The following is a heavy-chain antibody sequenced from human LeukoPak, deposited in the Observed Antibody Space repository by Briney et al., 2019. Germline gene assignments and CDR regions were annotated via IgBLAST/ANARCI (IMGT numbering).Heavy chain of an antibody. Sequence: SETLSLTCAVYGGSFSGYYWSWIRQPPGKGLEWIGEINHRGSTNYNPSLKSRVTISVDTSKNQFSLKLSSVTAADTAVYYCARGQRVGFDPWGQGTLVTVSS. V-gene: IGHV4-34*01. J-gene: IGHJ5*02. CDR1: GGSFSGYY. D-gene: IGHD2-15*01. CDR3: ARGQRVGFDP. CDR2: INHRGST.